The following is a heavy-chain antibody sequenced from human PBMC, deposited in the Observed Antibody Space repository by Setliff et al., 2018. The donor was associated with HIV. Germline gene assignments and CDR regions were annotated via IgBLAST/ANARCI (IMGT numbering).Heavy chain of an antibody. CDR1: GYPFSTYF. D-gene: IGHD3-16*01. CDR2: INPSGGSI. CDR3: ARAAASKNIRGEYYFDY. V-gene: IGHV1-46*01. Sequence: GASVKVSCKASGYPFSTYFMHWVRQAPGQGLEWMGIINPSGGSITYAQKFQGRVTITRDTSTSTVYMELSSLRSEDTAVYYCARAAASKNIRGEYYFDYWGQGTRVTGSS. J-gene: IGHJ4*02.